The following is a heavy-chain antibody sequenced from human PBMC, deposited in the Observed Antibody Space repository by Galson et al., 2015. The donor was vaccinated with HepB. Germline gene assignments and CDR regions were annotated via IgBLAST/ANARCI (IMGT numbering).Heavy chain of an antibody. J-gene: IGHJ5*02. D-gene: IGHD3-3*01. CDR2: IRSKAYGGTT. CDR1: GFTFGDYA. CDR3: TRDRNSGVVIRWFDP. Sequence: SLRLSCAASGFTFGDYAMSWVRQAPGKGLEWVGFIRSKAYGGTTEYAASVKGRFTISRDDSKSIAYLQMNSLKTEDTAVYYCTRDRNSGVVIRWFDPWGQGTLVTVSS. V-gene: IGHV3-49*04.